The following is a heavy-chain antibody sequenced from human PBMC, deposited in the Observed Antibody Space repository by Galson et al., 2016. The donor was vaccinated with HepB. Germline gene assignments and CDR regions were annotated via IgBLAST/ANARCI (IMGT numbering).Heavy chain of an antibody. CDR3: ARDQGAVGANYYQAMDV. CDR2: ISDDGSFK. CDR1: GFTFRISA. Sequence: LRLSCAVSGFTFRISAMHWVRQAPGKGLEWVAVISDDGSFKDYADSVKGRFTISRDNSKNTLYLQMNSLRAEDTAVYFCARDQGAVGANYYQAMDVWGQGTTVTVSS. V-gene: IGHV3-30-3*01. D-gene: IGHD1-26*01. J-gene: IGHJ6*02.